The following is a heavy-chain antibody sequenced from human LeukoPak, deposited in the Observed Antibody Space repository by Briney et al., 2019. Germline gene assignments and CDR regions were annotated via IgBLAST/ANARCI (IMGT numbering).Heavy chain of an antibody. D-gene: IGHD1-26*01. Sequence: GGSLRLSCAASGFTFTSNSMGWVRQAPWKGLEWVSAITGSGNTYYADSVKGRFTISRDNSKNTLYLQMNSLRAEDTALYYCAKDGRLTDYWGQGTLVTVSS. V-gene: IGHV3-23*01. CDR1: GFTFTSNS. J-gene: IGHJ4*02. CDR3: AKDGRLTDY. CDR2: ITGSGNT.